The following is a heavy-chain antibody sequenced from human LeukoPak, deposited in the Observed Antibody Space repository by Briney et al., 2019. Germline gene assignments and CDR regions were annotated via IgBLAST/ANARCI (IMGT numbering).Heavy chain of an antibody. D-gene: IGHD3-22*01. Sequence: SETLSLTCTVSGGSISSSSYYWGWIRQPPGKGLEWIGSIYYSGSTNYNPSLKSRVTISVDTSKNQFSLKLSSVTAADTAVYYCARGLPPTDYYDSSGYYLKKRRPYYFDYWGQGTLVTVSS. CDR1: GGSISSSSYY. CDR2: IYYSGST. J-gene: IGHJ4*02. CDR3: ARGLPPTDYYDSSGYYLKKRRPYYFDY. V-gene: IGHV4-39*07.